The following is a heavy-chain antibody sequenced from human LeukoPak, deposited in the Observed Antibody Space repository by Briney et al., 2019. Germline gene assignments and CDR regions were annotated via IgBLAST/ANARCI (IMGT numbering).Heavy chain of an antibody. D-gene: IGHD3-10*01. CDR3: ARGPFKRGVVDY. J-gene: IGHJ4*02. V-gene: IGHV3-64*01. Sequence: GGSLRLSCAASGFTFSSYAMHWVRQAPGKGLEYVSAISSNGGSTYYANSVKGRFTISRDNSKNTLYLQMGSLRAEDMAVYYCARGPFKRGVVDYWGQGTLVTVSS. CDR1: GFTFSSYA. CDR2: ISSNGGST.